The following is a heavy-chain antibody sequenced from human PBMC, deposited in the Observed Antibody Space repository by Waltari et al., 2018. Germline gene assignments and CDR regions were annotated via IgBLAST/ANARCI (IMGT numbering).Heavy chain of an antibody. CDR2: INTDSGNP. D-gene: IGHD3-22*01. CDR1: GYTFTTYG. CDR3: ARDFESRGYDI. Sequence: QVQLVQSGSELKKPGASVKVSCKASGYTFTTYGFNWLRQAPGQGLEWLGWINTDSGNPTYAQGFTGRLVFSLDTSVNTAFLQISSLKADDSAIYYCARDFESRGYDIWGQGTMVTVSS. V-gene: IGHV7-4-1*02. J-gene: IGHJ3*02.